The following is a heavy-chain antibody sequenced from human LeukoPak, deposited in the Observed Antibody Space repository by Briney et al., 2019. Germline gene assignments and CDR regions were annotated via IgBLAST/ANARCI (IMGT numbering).Heavy chain of an antibody. V-gene: IGHV4-61*02. CDR3: ARGVLRFLEWLPTLDY. D-gene: IGHD3-3*01. CDR2: IYTSGST. CDR1: GGSISSGSYY. Sequence: SETLSLTCTVSGGSISSGSYYWSWIRQPAGKGLEWIERIYTSGSTNYNPSLKSRVTISVDTSKNQFSLKLSSVTAADTAVYYCARGVLRFLEWLPTLDYWGQGTLVTVSS. J-gene: IGHJ4*02.